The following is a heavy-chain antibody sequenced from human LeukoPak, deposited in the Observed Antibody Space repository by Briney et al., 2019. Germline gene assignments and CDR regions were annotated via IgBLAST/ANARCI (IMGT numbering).Heavy chain of an antibody. V-gene: IGHV3-30*18. CDR1: GFTFSSYG. CDR2: IPYDGSNK. Sequence: PGRSLRLSCAASGFTFSSYGMHWVRQAPGKGLEWVAVIPYDGSNKYYADSVKGRFTISRDNSKNTLYLQMNSLRAEDTAVYYCAKDEQLAFDYWGQGTLVTVSS. D-gene: IGHD6-6*01. J-gene: IGHJ4*02. CDR3: AKDEQLAFDY.